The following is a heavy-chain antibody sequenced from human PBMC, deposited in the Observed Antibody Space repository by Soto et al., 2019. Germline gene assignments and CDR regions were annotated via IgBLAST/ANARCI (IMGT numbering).Heavy chain of an antibody. Sequence: TLSLACTVSGASISTYYWTWIRQPPGKGLEWIGYIFSSGNTNHNPALKSRVTISVDTSKYQFSLKLSSVTAADTAVYYCAREYYYDSASYRGMDVWGQGTTVTVSS. V-gene: IGHV4-59*01. J-gene: IGHJ6*02. CDR3: AREYYYDSASYRGMDV. CDR2: IFSSGNT. CDR1: GASISTYY. D-gene: IGHD3-10*01.